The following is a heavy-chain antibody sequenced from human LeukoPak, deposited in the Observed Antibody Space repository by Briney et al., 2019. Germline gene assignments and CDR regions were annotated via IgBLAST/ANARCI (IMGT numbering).Heavy chain of an antibody. CDR3: ASSRGYPYYYYMDV. D-gene: IGHD5-12*01. V-gene: IGHV1-18*01. CDR1: GYTFINYG. CDR2: ISRYTGNT. Sequence: ASVKVSCKASGYTFINYGISWVRQAPGQGLEWMGWISRYTGNTNYALKLQGRVTMTTDTSTSTAYMELRSLRSDDTAVYYCASSRGYPYYYYMDVWGKGTTVTISS. J-gene: IGHJ6*03.